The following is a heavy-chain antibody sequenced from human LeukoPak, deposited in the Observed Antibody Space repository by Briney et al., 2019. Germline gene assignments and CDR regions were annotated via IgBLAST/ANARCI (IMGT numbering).Heavy chain of an antibody. V-gene: IGHV3-23*01. CDR3: AKVNRIQLWYWYFDL. CDR2: TSGSGDST. D-gene: IGHD5-18*01. CDR1: GFTFSSYA. Sequence: GGSLRLSCAASGFTFSSYAMSWVRQTPGKGLEWVSATSGSGDSTYYADSVKGRFTISRDNSKNTLYLQMNSLRAEDTSVYYCAKVNRIQLWYWYFDLWGRGTLVTVSS. J-gene: IGHJ2*01.